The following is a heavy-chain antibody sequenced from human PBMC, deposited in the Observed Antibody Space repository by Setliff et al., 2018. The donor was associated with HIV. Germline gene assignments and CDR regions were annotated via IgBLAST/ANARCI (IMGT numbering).Heavy chain of an antibody. Sequence: SETLSLTCTVSGGSISTRTYYWGWVRQPPGKGLEWIGSIYYSGSIYYNPSLKSRVTISVATSENQISLNLNSATAADTAVYYCARKQWLGAAFDYWGQGTPVTVTS. D-gene: IGHD6-19*01. CDR3: ARKQWLGAAFDY. J-gene: IGHJ4*02. V-gene: IGHV4-39*01. CDR1: GGSISTRTYY. CDR2: IYYSGSI.